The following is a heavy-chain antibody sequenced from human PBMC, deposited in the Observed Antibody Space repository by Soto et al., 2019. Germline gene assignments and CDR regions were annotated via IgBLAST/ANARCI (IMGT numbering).Heavy chain of an antibody. V-gene: IGHV1-69*13. J-gene: IGHJ4*02. CDR3: ARDLEFRDGNISHLDY. CDR1: GGTFRNHV. Sequence: ASVKVSCKASGGTFRNHVFNWVRQAPGQGLEWMGGIIPIIGTPNYAQKFQGRVTITADASTNTVYLDVSSLRSQDTAVYYCARDLEFRDGNISHLDYRGQGTLVTAPQ. D-gene: IGHD3-16*01. CDR2: IIPIIGTP.